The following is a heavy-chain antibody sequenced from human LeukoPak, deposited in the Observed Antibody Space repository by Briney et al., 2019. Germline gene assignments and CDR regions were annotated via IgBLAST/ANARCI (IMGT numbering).Heavy chain of an antibody. J-gene: IGHJ4*02. D-gene: IGHD4-23*01. V-gene: IGHV3-20*01. CDR1: GFTFEDHG. CDR2: IHWSGVGT. Sequence: GGSLRLSCAASGFTFEDHGMSWVRQVPGRGLEWVSGIHWSGVGTGYAASVKGRFTISRDNAKNSLYLQMNSLRVEDTALYHRVRGGYAGNSDLWGQGTLVTVSS. CDR3: VRGGYAGNSDL.